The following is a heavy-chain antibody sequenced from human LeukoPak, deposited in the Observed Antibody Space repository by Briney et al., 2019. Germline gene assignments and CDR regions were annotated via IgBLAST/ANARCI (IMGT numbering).Heavy chain of an antibody. CDR3: AKEGGGSTFGSDY. D-gene: IGHD3-10*01. V-gene: IGHV3-30*18. Sequence: GGSLRLSCAASGFTFSSYGMHWVRQAPGKGLEWVAVISYDGSNKYYADSVRGRFTISRDNSKNTLYLQMNSPRAEDTAVYYCAKEGGGSTFGSDYRGQGTLVTVSS. CDR2: ISYDGSNK. CDR1: GFTFSSYG. J-gene: IGHJ4*02.